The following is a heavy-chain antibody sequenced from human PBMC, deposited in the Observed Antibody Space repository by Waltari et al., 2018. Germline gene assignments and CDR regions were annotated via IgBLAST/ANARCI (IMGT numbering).Heavy chain of an antibody. J-gene: IGHJ4*01. D-gene: IGHD5-12*01. V-gene: IGHV3-30*02. CDR2: TRFDGINK. CDR1: RFTFGIPG. Sequence: QVYLVESGGGVVQPGDSLRPSCSSSRFTFGIPGIHWCTQAPGKGLEWVAFTRFDGINKHYADSVRGRFTISRDNSKNTLYLQMNGLRSEDAAVYYCAREDIVSATQWRGNQYRGNCGYDLWGQGTLVSVSS. CDR3: AREDIVSATQWRGNQYRGNCGYDL.